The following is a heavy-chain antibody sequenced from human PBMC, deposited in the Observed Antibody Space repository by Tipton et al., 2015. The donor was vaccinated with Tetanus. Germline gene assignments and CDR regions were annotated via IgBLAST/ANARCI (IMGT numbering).Heavy chain of an antibody. D-gene: IGHD3-10*01. CDR3: ARSRGLDHFYALDV. CDR2: IYSGGVA. CDR1: GFPVSGNY. Sequence: SLRLSCAASGFPVSGNYMSWVRQAPGKGLEWVSHIYSGGVAYYADSVKGRFIISRDNSKNTLFLQMNSLRAEDTAVYYCARSRGLDHFYALDVWGQGTTVSVSS. J-gene: IGHJ6*02. V-gene: IGHV3-53*01.